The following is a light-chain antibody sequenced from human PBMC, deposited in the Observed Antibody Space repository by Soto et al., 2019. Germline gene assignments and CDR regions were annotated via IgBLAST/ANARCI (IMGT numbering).Light chain of an antibody. Sequence: DVQMTQSPSSLSASVGDRVTITCRASQDINSYLAWYQQKPGNAPKSLIYAASSLQTGVPSRFSGSESGTDFTLTISNLQPEDCATYYCQQYNIYPLTVGGGTKVEIK. CDR1: QDINSY. V-gene: IGKV1D-16*01. CDR3: QQYNIYPLT. CDR2: AAS. J-gene: IGKJ4*01.